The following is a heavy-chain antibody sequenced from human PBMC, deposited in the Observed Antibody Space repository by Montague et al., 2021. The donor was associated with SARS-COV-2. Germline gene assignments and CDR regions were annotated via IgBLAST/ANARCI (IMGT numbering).Heavy chain of an antibody. CDR2: INYSGTT. Sequence: SETLSLTCSVSGGSITVRTYYWGCIRQSPGKGLEWIGAINYSGTTYYXPSLKSRVTISLDTAKNQFSLTMTSVTAADTAVYYCARHWGIAAAGNWGQGTLVTVSS. D-gene: IGHD6-13*01. V-gene: IGHV4-39*01. CDR1: GGSITVRTYY. CDR3: ARHWGIAAAGN. J-gene: IGHJ4*02.